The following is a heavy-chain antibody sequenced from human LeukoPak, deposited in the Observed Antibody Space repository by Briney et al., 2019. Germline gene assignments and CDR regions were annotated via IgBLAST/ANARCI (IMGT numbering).Heavy chain of an antibody. J-gene: IGHJ4*02. D-gene: IGHD3-10*01. Sequence: SETLSLTCTVSGYSISSGYYWGWIRQPPGKGLEWIGSIYHSGSTYYNPSLKSRVTISVDTSKNQFSLKLSSVTAADTAVYYCARGAGFGESDYFDYWGQGTLVTVSS. V-gene: IGHV4-38-2*02. CDR3: ARGAGFGESDYFDY. CDR1: GYSISSGYY. CDR2: IYHSGST.